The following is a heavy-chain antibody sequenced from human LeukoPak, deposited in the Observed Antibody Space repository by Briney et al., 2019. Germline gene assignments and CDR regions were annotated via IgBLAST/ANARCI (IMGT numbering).Heavy chain of an antibody. CDR1: GGSISSYY. CDR3: ARYIVLGGGTFDI. J-gene: IGHJ3*02. CDR2: IYYSGST. Sequence: SETLSPTCTVSGGSISSYYWSWIRQPPGKGLEWIGYIYYSGSTNYNPSLKSRVTISVDTSKNQFSLKLSSVTAADTAVYYCARYIVLGGGTFDIWGQGTMVTVSS. V-gene: IGHV4-59*12. D-gene: IGHD3-16*01.